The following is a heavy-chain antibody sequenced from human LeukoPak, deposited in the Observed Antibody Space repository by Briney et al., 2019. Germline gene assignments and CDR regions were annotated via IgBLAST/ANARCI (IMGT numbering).Heavy chain of an antibody. CDR3: AKRAYTFWFAD. CDR1: GYSISSGSY. J-gene: IGHJ4*02. D-gene: IGHD3-3*01. CDR2: IYHSGST. V-gene: IGHV4-38-2*01. Sequence: PSETLSLTCDGSGYSISSGSYWGWIRQPPGKGLEWIGSIYHSGSTYYTPSLKSRVTISLDTSKNQFSLKVTSVTAADTATYCTAKRAYTFWFADWGQGTLVTVSS.